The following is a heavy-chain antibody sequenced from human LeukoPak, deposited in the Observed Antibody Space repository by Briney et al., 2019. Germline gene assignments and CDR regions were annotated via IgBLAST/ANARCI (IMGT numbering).Heavy chain of an antibody. CDR3: AKDLAITMVRDVFITDFDY. CDR1: GFTFSSYA. J-gene: IGHJ4*02. CDR2: ISAIGITT. V-gene: IGHV3-23*01. D-gene: IGHD3-10*01. Sequence: PGGSLRLSCAASGFTFSSYAMSWVRQAPGRGLEWVSGISAIGITTYYADSVKGRFTISRDNSENTLRLQMSSLRAEDTAVYYCAKDLAITMVRDVFITDFDYWGQGTLVTVSS.